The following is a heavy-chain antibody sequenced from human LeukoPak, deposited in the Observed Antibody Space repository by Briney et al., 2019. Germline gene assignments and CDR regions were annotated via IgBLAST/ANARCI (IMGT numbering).Heavy chain of an antibody. V-gene: IGHV4-61*01. CDR2: IYYSGST. CDR3: ARDQGLNWFDP. J-gene: IGHJ5*02. CDR1: GGSVSSGSYY. Sequence: SETLSLTCTVSGGSVSSGSYYWSWIRQPPGKGLEWIGYIYYSGSTNYNPSLKSRVTISVDTSKNQFSLKLSSVTAADTAAYYCARDQGLNWFDPWGQGTLVTVSS.